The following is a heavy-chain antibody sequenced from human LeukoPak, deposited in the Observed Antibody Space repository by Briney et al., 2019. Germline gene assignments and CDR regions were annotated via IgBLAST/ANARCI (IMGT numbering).Heavy chain of an antibody. J-gene: IGHJ2*01. CDR1: GGTFTSYY. D-gene: IGHD5-12*01. Sequence: ASVKVSCKASGGTFTSYYMHWVRQAPGQGLEWMGIINPSGGSTSYAQKFQGRVTMTRDTSTSTVYMELSSLRSEDTAVYYCARESKAWLRFRSYWYFDLWGRGTLVTVSS. CDR3: ARESKAWLRFRSYWYFDL. V-gene: IGHV1-46*01. CDR2: INPSGGST.